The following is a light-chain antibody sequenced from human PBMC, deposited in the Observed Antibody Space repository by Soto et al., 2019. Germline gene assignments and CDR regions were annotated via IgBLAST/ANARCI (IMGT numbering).Light chain of an antibody. CDR3: CSYAGSNNLI. V-gene: IGLV2-8*01. J-gene: IGLJ1*01. CDR2: EVS. Sequence: QPVLTHPPSASVSPGQAVTISCTGTSSDIGAYNYVSWYQQYPGKAPKLMIFEVSKRPSGVPDRFSGSKSGNTASLTVSGLQAEDEADYYCCSYAGSNNLIFGTGTKVTVL. CDR1: SSDIGAYNY.